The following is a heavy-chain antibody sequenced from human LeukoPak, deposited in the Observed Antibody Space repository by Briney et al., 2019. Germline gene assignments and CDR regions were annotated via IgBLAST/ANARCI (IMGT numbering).Heavy chain of an antibody. CDR2: IIPIFGTA. J-gene: IGHJ2*01. V-gene: IGHV1-69*05. Sequence: GASVEVSCKASGGTFSSYAISWVRQAPGQGLEWMGVIIPIFGTANYAQKFQGRVTITTEETTSTAYMELSSLRSDDTAVYYCARDTRENQYYHDTSGDWYFDLWGRGTLVTVSS. CDR3: ARDTRENQYYHDTSGDWYFDL. CDR1: GGTFSSYA. D-gene: IGHD3-22*01.